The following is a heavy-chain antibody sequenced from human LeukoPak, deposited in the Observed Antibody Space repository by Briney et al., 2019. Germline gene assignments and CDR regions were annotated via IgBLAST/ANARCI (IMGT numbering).Heavy chain of an antibody. CDR3: ARVVAAAGNNWFDP. Sequence: SETLSLTCAVSGDPISSGGYAWSWIRQTLGKGLEWIAYIHDSGSIYYNPSLKSRISIALDTSKNQFSLKLTSVTAADTAVYYCARVVAAAGNNWFDPWGQGTLVTVSS. D-gene: IGHD6-13*01. CDR2: IHDSGSI. V-gene: IGHV4-30-4*07. CDR1: GDPISSGGYA. J-gene: IGHJ5*02.